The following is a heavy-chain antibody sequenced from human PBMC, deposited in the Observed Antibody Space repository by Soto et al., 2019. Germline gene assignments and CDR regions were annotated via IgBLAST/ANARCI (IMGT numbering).Heavy chain of an antibody. J-gene: IGHJ4*02. Sequence: PGGSLRLSCAASGFSVSGYGMHWVRQAPGKGLERVAVIWNDGSKEYYADSVKGRFTISRDSSKNTLYLQMNSLRAEDTAVYSCARDRNNPFASWAQGPPVTVSS. CDR2: IWNDGSKE. D-gene: IGHD1-1*01. V-gene: IGHV3-33*01. CDR3: ARDRNNPFAS. CDR1: GFSVSGYG.